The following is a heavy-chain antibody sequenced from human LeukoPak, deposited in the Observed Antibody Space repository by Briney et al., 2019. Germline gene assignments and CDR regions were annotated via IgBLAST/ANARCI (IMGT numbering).Heavy chain of an antibody. J-gene: IGHJ4*02. V-gene: IGHV4-34*01. D-gene: IGHD2-21*02. CDR3: ARRREEVTYAQ. Sequence: SETLSLTCAVYGGSFSGYYWSWIRQPPGKGLEWIGEINHSGSTNYNPSLKSRVTISVDTSKNQFSLKLSSVTAADTAVYYCARRREEVTYAQWGQGTLVTVSS. CDR2: INHSGST. CDR1: GGSFSGYY.